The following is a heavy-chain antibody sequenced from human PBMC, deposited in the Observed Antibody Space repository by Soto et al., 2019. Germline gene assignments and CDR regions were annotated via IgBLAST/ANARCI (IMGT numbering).Heavy chain of an antibody. CDR2: IYYSGST. Sequence: QLQLQESGPGLVKPSETLSLTCTVSGCSISSSSYYWGWIRQPPGKGLEWIGSIYYSGSTYYNPSLNIRVTISVDTSKNQFSLKLSSVTAADTAVYYCARQGSEWELSHFDYWGQGTLVTVSS. D-gene: IGHD1-26*01. CDR1: GCSISSSSYY. CDR3: ARQGSEWELSHFDY. V-gene: IGHV4-39*01. J-gene: IGHJ4*02.